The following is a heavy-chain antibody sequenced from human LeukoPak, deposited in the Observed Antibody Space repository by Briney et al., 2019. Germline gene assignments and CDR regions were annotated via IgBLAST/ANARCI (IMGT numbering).Heavy chain of an antibody. CDR2: INPSGGST. CDR1: GYTFTSYY. D-gene: IGHD3-22*01. Sequence: ASVKVSCKASGYTFTSYYMHWVRQAPGQGLEWMGIINPSGGSTSYAQKFQGRVTMTRDTSTSTVYMELSSLRAEDTAVYYCAREGESVTYYYDSSLPYFDYWGQGTLVTVSS. J-gene: IGHJ4*02. CDR3: AREGESVTYYYDSSLPYFDY. V-gene: IGHV1-46*01.